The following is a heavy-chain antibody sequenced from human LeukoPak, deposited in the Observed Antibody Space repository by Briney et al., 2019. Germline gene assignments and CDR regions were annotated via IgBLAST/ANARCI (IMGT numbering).Heavy chain of an antibody. V-gene: IGHV1-69*13. CDR2: IIPIFGTA. Sequence: ASVKVSCKASGGTFSSCAISWVRQAPGQGLEWMGGIIPIFGTANYAQKFQGRVTITADESTSTAYMELSSLRSEDTAVYYCARGSGRDGYNPLSDPFDYWGQGTLVTVSS. J-gene: IGHJ4*02. CDR1: GGTFSSCA. CDR3: ARGSGRDGYNPLSDPFDY. D-gene: IGHD5-24*01.